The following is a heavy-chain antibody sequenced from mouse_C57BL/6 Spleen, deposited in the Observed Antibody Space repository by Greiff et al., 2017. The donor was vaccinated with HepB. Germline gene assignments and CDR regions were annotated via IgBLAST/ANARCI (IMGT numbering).Heavy chain of an antibody. CDR1: GYAFSSYW. D-gene: IGHD4-1*01. V-gene: IGHV1-80*01. CDR2: IYPGDGDT. J-gene: IGHJ2*01. Sequence: VQLQQSGAELVKPGASVKISCKASGYAFSSYWMNWVKQRPGKGLEWIGQIYPGDGDTNYNGKFKGKATLTADKSSSTAYMQLSSLTSEDSAVYFCARSGTFPYFDYWGQGTTLTVSS. CDR3: ARSGTFPYFDY.